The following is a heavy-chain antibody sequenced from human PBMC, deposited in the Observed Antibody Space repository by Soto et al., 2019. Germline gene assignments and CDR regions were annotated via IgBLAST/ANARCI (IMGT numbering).Heavy chain of an antibody. CDR2: IIPILGIA. D-gene: IGHD4-17*01. J-gene: IGHJ6*02. V-gene: IGHV1-69*08. CDR3: ARDRHGDYVPYYYYGMDV. CDR1: GGTFSSYT. Sequence: QVQLVQSGAEVKKPGSSVKVSCKASGGTFSSYTISWVRQAPGQGLEWMERIIPILGIANYAQKFQGRVTITADKSTSTAYMELSSLRSEDTAVYYCARDRHGDYVPYYYYGMDVWGQGTTVTVSS.